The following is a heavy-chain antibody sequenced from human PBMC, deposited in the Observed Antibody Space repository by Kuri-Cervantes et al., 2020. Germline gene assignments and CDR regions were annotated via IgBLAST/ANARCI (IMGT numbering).Heavy chain of an antibody. Sequence: ASVKVSCKTSGNSFGGNYLHWVRQAPGQGLEWMGWINAGNGDTKYSQQFQGRVTITRDTSASTAYMELSSVTAADTAVYYCATLAVDSFGSGSYSYYFGYWGQGTLVTVSS. J-gene: IGHJ4*02. V-gene: IGHV1-3*01. CDR3: ATLAVDSFGSGSYSYYFGY. D-gene: IGHD3-10*01. CDR2: INAGNGDT. CDR1: GNSFGGNY.